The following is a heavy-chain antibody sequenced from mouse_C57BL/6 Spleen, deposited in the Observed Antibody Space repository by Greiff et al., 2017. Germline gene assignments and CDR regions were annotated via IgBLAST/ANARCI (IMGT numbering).Heavy chain of an antibody. D-gene: IGHD2-4*01. CDR2: IYPGDGDT. CDR3: ARREIYYDYVGDYWDY. Sequence: QVQLQQSGAELVKPGASVKISCKASGYAFSSYWMNWVKQRPGKGLEWIGQIYPGDGDTNYNGKFKGKATLTADKSSSTAYMQLSSLTSEDSAVYFCARREIYYDYVGDYWDYWGQGTTLTVSS. J-gene: IGHJ2*01. V-gene: IGHV1-80*01. CDR1: GYAFSSYW.